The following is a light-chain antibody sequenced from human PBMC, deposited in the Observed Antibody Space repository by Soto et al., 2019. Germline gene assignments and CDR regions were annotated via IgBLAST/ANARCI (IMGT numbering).Light chain of an antibody. CDR2: DVN. V-gene: IGLV2-14*03. Sequence: ALTQPASVSGSPGQSITISCTGTSSDIGAFTFVSWYQQHPGKVPKLMIFDVNRRPSGVSDRFSGSKSGNTASLTISGLQAEDEGDYYCSSYTTSSTHVFGSGTKVTVL. CDR1: SSDIGAFTF. J-gene: IGLJ1*01. CDR3: SSYTTSSTHV.